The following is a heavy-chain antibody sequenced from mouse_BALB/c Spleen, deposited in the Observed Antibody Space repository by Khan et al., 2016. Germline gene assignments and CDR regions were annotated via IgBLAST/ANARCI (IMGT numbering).Heavy chain of an antibody. V-gene: IGHV9-4*02. CDR1: GYAFTTAG. J-gene: IGHJ4*01. CDR3: ARGYGYIYAMDY. Sequence: QIQLVQSGPELKKPGETVRISCKASGYAFTTAGMQWVQKMPGKGLKWIGWINTHTEVPKYAEDFKGRFAFSLETSASTAYLQISNLKNEDTAMYFGARGYGYIYAMDYWGQGTSVTVSS. D-gene: IGHD2-2*01. CDR2: INTHTEVP.